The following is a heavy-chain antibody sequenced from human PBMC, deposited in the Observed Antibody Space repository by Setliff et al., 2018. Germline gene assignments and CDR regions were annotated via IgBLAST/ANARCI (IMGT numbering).Heavy chain of an antibody. CDR2: IYYSGST. CDR1: GGSISSHY. CDR3: ARGLEGEDYFYYMDV. Sequence: LSLTCTVSGGSISSHYWSWIRQPPGKGLEWIGYIYYSGSTNYNPSLKSRVTISVDTSKNQFSLKLSSVTAADTAVYYCARGLEGEDYFYYMDVWGKGNTVTVSS. V-gene: IGHV4-59*11. J-gene: IGHJ6*03. D-gene: IGHD2-21*01.